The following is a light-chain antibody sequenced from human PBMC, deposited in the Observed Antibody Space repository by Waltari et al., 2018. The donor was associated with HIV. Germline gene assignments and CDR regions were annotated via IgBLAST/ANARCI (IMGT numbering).Light chain of an antibody. Sequence: DLQMTQSPLALSSSVGDRVTITCRASQNIGNYVNWYRQKVGEAPEPLVFAATSLHHGVSSRFSASGSGTDFTLTIAGLEPEDFAMYFCQQSYSTPPYTFGQGT. CDR1: QNIGNY. V-gene: IGKV1-39*01. CDR2: AAT. CDR3: QQSYSTPPYT. J-gene: IGKJ2*01.